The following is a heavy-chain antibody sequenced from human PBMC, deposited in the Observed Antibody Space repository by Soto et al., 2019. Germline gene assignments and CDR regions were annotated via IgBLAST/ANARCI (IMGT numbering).Heavy chain of an antibody. D-gene: IGHD3-9*01. CDR1: GGSFSAYY. CDR2: INHSGRT. J-gene: IGHJ6*03. CDR3: ARGSLVIRYYYYYRDV. Sequence: SETLSLTCAVYGGSFSAYYWSWIRQPPGKGLEWIGEINHSGRTNYNPSLKSRVTISVDTSKNQFSLKLSSVTAADTAVYYCARGSLVIRYYYYYRDVWGKGTTVTVS. V-gene: IGHV4-34*01.